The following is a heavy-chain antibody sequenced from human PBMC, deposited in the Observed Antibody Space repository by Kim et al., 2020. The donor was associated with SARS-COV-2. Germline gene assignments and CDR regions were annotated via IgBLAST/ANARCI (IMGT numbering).Heavy chain of an antibody. Sequence: GGSLRLSCAASGFTVSSNYMSWVRQAPGKGLEWVSVIYSGGSTYYADSVKGRFTISRDNSKNTLYLQMNSLRAEDTAVYYCAREWGGYENDYYYYGMDVWGQGTTVTVSS. V-gene: IGHV3-53*01. CDR2: IYSGGST. J-gene: IGHJ6*02. D-gene: IGHD5-12*01. CDR3: AREWGGYENDYYYYGMDV. CDR1: GFTVSSNY.